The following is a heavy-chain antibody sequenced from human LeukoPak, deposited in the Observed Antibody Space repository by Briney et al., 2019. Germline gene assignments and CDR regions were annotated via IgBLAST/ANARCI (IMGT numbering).Heavy chain of an antibody. V-gene: IGHV3-30*02. CDR1: VFTFVSYG. CDR2: IRYDGSNK. J-gene: IGHJ4*02. CDR3: AKQRDTAMVTIDY. Sequence: GGSLRLSLAASVFTFVSYGMHCVRQAPGKGLEWVAFIRYDGSNKYYADSVKGRFTISRDNSKNTLYLQMNSLRAEATAVYYCAKQRDTAMVTIDYWGQGTLVTVSS. D-gene: IGHD5-18*01.